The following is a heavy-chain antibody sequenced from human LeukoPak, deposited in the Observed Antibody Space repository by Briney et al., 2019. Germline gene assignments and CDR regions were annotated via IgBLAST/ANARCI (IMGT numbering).Heavy chain of an antibody. CDR2: IYYSGST. D-gene: IGHD3-10*01. CDR3: ARDAWSYYYGSGSTSVDY. V-gene: IGHV4-39*07. CDR1: GGSIISSSYY. Sequence: SETLSLTCTVSGGSIISSSYYWGWIRQPPGKGLEWIGSIYYSGSTYYSPSLKSRVTISVDTSKNQFSLKLSSVTAADTAVYYCARDAWSYYYGSGSTSVDYWGQGTLVTVSS. J-gene: IGHJ4*02.